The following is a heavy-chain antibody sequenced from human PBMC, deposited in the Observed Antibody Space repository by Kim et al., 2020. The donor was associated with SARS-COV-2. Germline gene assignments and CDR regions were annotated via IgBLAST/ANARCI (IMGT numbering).Heavy chain of an antibody. J-gene: IGHJ4*02. CDR3: ARVAEWGIFVVVPAATLDY. V-gene: IGHV1-2*02. D-gene: IGHD2-2*01. CDR2: INPNSGGT. CDR1: GYTFTGYY. Sequence: ASVKVSCKASGYTFTGYYMHWVRQAPGQGLEWMGWINPNSGGTNYAQKFQGRVTMTRDTSISTAYMELSRLRSDDTAVYYCARVAEWGIFVVVPAATLDYWGQGTLVTVSS.